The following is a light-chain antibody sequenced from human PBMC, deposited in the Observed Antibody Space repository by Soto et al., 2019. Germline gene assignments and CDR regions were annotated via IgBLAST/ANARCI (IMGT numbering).Light chain of an antibody. Sequence: EIVLTQSPGTLSLSPGERATFSCRASQSVTNRYLAWYQQKPGQAPRLLIWGASNRSPGIPARISGSGSGTDFTLTISRLEPEDIAVYYCQPYGSSPWTFGQGTNVAIK. CDR1: QSVTNRY. J-gene: IGKJ1*01. V-gene: IGKV3-20*01. CDR3: QPYGSSPWT. CDR2: GAS.